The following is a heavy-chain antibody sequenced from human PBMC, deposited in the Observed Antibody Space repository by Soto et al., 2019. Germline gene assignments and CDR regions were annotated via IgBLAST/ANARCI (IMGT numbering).Heavy chain of an antibody. CDR2: IWYDGSNK. V-gene: IGHV3-33*01. D-gene: IGHD3-10*01. CDR3: AREVSLWFGELFLPYGMDV. CDR1: GFTFSSYG. Sequence: GGSLRLSCAASGFTFSSYGMHWVRQAPGKGLEWVAVIWYDGSNKYYADSVKGRFTISRDNSKNTLYLQMNSLRAEDTAVYYCAREVSLWFGELFLPYGMDVWGQGTTVTVS. J-gene: IGHJ6*02.